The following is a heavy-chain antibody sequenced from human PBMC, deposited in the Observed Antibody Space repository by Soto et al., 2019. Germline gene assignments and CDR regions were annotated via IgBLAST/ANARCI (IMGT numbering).Heavy chain of an antibody. D-gene: IGHD3-16*01. V-gene: IGHV3-30*19. Sequence: QVQLVESGGGVVQPGTSLRLSCAASGFRFKRFVMHWVRQAPGKGLEWVAFTSYDGNNKDYGDSVKGRFTVSRDNSQNTLHLQRDFLLPEDTALYYCARWGTTGGFDLWGQGTLVSVSS. CDR1: GFRFKRFV. CDR3: ARWGTTGGFDL. J-gene: IGHJ4*02. CDR2: TSYDGNNK.